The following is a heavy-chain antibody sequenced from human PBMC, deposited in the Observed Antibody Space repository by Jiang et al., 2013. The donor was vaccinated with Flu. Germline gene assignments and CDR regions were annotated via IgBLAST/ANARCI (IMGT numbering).Heavy chain of an antibody. CDR2: IWWNGAVT. J-gene: IGHJ6*02. CDR3: AKDIRHGTYDLGHWDYYGMDV. CDR1: GFTFDDYA. Sequence: VQLLESGGGLVQPGRSLRLSCAASGFTFDDYAMHWVRQAPGKGLEWVSGIWWNGAVTGYADSVKGRFIISRDNAGNSLYLQMNSLRAEDTALYYCAKDIRHGTYDLGHWDYYGMDVWGQGTTVTVSS. V-gene: IGHV3-9*01. D-gene: IGHD3-3*01.